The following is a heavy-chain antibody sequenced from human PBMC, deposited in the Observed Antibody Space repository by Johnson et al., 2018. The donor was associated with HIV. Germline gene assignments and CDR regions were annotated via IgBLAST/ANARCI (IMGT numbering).Heavy chain of an antibody. V-gene: IGHV3-33*05. CDR3: ARDQATGAFDI. Sequence: VQLVESGGGVVQPGGSLRLSCAASGFTFSSYGMHWARQAPGKGLEWVAVISYDGSNKYYADSVKGRFTISRDNSKNTLYLQMNSLRAGDTAVYYCARDQATGAFDIWGQGTMVTVSS. CDR2: ISYDGSNK. CDR1: GFTFSSYG. D-gene: IGHD1-26*01. J-gene: IGHJ3*02.